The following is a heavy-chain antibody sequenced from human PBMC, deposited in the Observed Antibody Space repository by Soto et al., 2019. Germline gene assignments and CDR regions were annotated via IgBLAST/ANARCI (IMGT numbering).Heavy chain of an antibody. CDR3: ARNVLRFLEPSYYFDY. CDR1: GGSISSSSYY. V-gene: IGHV4-39*01. CDR2: IYYSGST. Sequence: ETLSLTCTVSGGSISSSSYYWGWIRQPPGKGLEWIGSIYYSGSTYYNPSLKSRVTISVDTSKNQFSLKLSSVTAADTAVYYCARNVLRFLEPSYYFDYWGQGTLVTVSS. D-gene: IGHD3-3*01. J-gene: IGHJ4*02.